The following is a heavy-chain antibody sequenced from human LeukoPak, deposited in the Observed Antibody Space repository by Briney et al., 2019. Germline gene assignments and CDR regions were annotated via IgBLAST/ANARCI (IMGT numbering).Heavy chain of an antibody. Sequence: ASVKVSCKVSGYTLTELSMHWVRQAPGKGLDWIGGFDPEGGETIYAQKFQGRVTMTEDTSTDTAYMELSSLRSEDTAVYYCATGGAKSSYYYYYYMDVWGKGTTVTVSS. CDR1: GYTLTELS. V-gene: IGHV1-24*01. CDR2: FDPEGGET. D-gene: IGHD3-16*01. CDR3: ATGGAKSSYYYYYYMDV. J-gene: IGHJ6*03.